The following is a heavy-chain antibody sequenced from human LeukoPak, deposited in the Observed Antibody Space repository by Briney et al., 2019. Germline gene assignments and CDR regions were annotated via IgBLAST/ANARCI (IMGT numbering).Heavy chain of an antibody. D-gene: IGHD3-22*01. Sequence: SETLSLTCSVSGGSISSYYWSWIRQPAGKGLEWIGRIYTSGSTNYNPSLKSRVTMSVDTSKNQFSLKPSSVTAADTAVYFCARDKDYYDSSGYFRGNWFDPWGQGTLVIVSS. CDR3: ARDKDYYDSSGYFRGNWFDP. CDR2: IYTSGST. J-gene: IGHJ5*02. CDR1: GGSISSYY. V-gene: IGHV4-4*07.